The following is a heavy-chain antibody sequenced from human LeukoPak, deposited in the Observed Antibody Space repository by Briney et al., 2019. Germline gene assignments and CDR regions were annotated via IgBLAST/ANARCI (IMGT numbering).Heavy chain of an antibody. J-gene: IGHJ5*02. V-gene: IGHV4-59*01. CDR2: IYYSGST. D-gene: IGHD3-3*01. Sequence: KPSETLSLTCTVSGGSISSYYWSWIRQPPGKGLEWIGYIYYSGSTNYNPSLKSRVTISVDTSKNQFSLKLSSVTAADTAVYYCARVAIFGVVIALPWFDPWGQGTLVTVSS. CDR3: ARVAIFGVVIALPWFDP. CDR1: GGSISSYY.